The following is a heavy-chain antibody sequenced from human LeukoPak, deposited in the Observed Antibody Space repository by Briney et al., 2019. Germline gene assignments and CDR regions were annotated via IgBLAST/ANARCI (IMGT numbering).Heavy chain of an antibody. CDR1: GGTFSSYA. CDR3: ARVHGGYYYGMDV. CDR2: IIPIFGTA. J-gene: IGHJ6*02. D-gene: IGHD4-23*01. V-gene: IGHV1-69*13. Sequence: SVKVSCKASGGTFSSYAISWVRQAPGQGLEWMGGIIPIFGTANYAQKFQGRVTITADESTSTAYMELSSLRSEGTAVYYCARVHGGYYYGMDVWGQGTTVTVSS.